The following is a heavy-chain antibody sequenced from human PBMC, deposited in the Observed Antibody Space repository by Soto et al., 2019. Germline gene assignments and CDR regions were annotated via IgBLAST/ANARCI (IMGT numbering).Heavy chain of an antibody. J-gene: IGHJ3*02. D-gene: IGHD2-21*02. CDR2: IYHSGST. CDR1: GGSISSGGYS. CDR3: ARSYCGGDCYPFFDI. V-gene: IGHV4-30-2*01. Sequence: QLQLQESGSGLVKPSQTLSLTCAVSGGSISSGGYSWSWIRQPPGKGLEWIGYIYHSGSTYYNPSLTSRVTISVDRSKNQFSLKLSSVTAADTAVYYCARSYCGGDCYPFFDIWGQGTMVTVSS.